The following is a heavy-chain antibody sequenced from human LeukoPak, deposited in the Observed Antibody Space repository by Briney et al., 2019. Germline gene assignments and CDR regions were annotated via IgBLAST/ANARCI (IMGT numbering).Heavy chain of an antibody. D-gene: IGHD1-14*01. J-gene: IGHJ6*03. V-gene: IGHV3-30*02. Sequence: TGGSLRLSCAASGFTFSSYGMHWVRQAPGKGLEWVAFIRYDGSNKYYADSVKGRFTISRDNSKNTLYLQMNSLRAEDTAVYYCAKGMSSLITQGIDSYYYMDVWGKGTTVTVSS. CDR1: GFTFSSYG. CDR3: AKGMSSLITQGIDSYYYMDV. CDR2: IRYDGSNK.